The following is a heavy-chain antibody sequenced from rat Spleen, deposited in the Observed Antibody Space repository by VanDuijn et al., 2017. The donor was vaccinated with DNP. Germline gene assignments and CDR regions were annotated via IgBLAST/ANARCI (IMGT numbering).Heavy chain of an antibody. CDR2: ISSGGST. D-gene: IGHD1-2*01. Sequence: QVQLKESGPGLVQPSQTLSLTCTVSGFSLTSYGVSWVRQPPGKGLEWIAAISSGGSTYYNSALKSRLSISSDTSKSQVFLKMNSLQTEDTAIYFCTREPYSSYAMDAWGQGTSVTVSS. CDR3: TREPYSSYAMDA. V-gene: IGHV2S12*01. CDR1: GFSLTSYG. J-gene: IGHJ4*01.